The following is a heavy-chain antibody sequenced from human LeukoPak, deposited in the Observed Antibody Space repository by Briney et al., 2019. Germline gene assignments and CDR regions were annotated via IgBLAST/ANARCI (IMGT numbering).Heavy chain of an antibody. CDR2: IYYSGST. Sequence: SETLSLTXTVSGGSISSYYWSWIRQTPGKGLEWIGYIYYSGSTNYNPSLKSRVTISVDTSKNQFSLKLSSVTAADTAVYYCARRNSVTVAFDYWGQGTLVTVSS. D-gene: IGHD1-14*01. V-gene: IGHV4-59*01. CDR3: ARRNSVTVAFDY. J-gene: IGHJ4*02. CDR1: GGSISSYY.